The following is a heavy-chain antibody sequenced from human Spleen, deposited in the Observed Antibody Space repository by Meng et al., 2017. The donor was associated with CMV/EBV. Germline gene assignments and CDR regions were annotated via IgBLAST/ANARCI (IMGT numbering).Heavy chain of an antibody. CDR2: INPNSGGT. Sequence: FTGYYMHWVRQAPGQGVEWMGWINPNSGGTNYAQKFQGRVTMTRDTSISTAYMELSRLRSDDTAVYYCARDPAHYYGSGSYYNVWDYWGQGTLVTVSS. D-gene: IGHD3-10*01. CDR1: FTGYY. J-gene: IGHJ4*02. CDR3: ARDPAHYYGSGSYYNVWDY. V-gene: IGHV1-2*02.